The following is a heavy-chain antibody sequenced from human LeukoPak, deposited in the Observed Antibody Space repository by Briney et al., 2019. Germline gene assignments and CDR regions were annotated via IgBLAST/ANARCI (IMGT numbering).Heavy chain of an antibody. CDR2: ISGSGGST. Sequence: PGGSLRLSCAASGFTFSSYAMSWVRQAPGKGLEWVSAISGSGGSTYYADSVKGRFTISRDNSKNTLYLQMNSLRAEDTAVYYCAKWGPDLYVFWSGPFDYWGQGTLVTVPS. CDR3: AKWGPDLYVFWSGPFDY. D-gene: IGHD3-3*01. J-gene: IGHJ4*02. V-gene: IGHV3-23*01. CDR1: GFTFSSYA.